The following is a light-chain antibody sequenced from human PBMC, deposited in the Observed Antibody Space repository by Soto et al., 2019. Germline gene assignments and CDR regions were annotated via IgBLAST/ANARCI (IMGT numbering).Light chain of an antibody. V-gene: IGKV3-11*01. CDR2: DAS. CDR1: LTVSDNY. Sequence: EIVLTHSRGTLSLSTSVRATLCFSASLTVSDNYLAWYQQKAGQAPRLVIYDASNRATGIPARFSGSGSGTDFTLIISSLEPEDVAFYYCQQGNTWPWTFGQGTKV. J-gene: IGKJ1*01. CDR3: QQGNTWPWT.